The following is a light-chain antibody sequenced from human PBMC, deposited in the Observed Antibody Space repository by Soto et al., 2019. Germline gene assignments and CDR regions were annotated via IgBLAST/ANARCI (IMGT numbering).Light chain of an antibody. V-gene: IGKV4-1*01. CDR2: WAS. CDR1: QSVLYSSNNKNY. J-gene: IGKJ5*01. CDR3: QQRSNWPIT. Sequence: DFVMTQSPDSLPVSLGERATINCKSSQSVLYSSNNKNYLAWYQQKPGQPPKLLIYWASTRESGVPDRFSGSGSGTDFTLTISSLEPEDFAVYYCQQRSNWPITFGQGTRLEIK.